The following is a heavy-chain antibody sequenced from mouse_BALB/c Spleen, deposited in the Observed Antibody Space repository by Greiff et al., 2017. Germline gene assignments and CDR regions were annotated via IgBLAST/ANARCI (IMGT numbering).Heavy chain of an antibody. CDR1: GYAFTNYL. CDR2: INPGSGGT. Sequence: QVQLQQSGAELVRPGTSVKVSCKASGYAFTNYLIEWVKQRPGQGLEWIGVINPGSGGTNYNEKFKGKATLTADKSSSTAYMQLSSLTSDDSAVYYCARSGYGSSYWFAYWGQGTLVTVSA. J-gene: IGHJ3*01. V-gene: IGHV1-54*01. D-gene: IGHD1-1*01. CDR3: ARSGYGSSYWFAY.